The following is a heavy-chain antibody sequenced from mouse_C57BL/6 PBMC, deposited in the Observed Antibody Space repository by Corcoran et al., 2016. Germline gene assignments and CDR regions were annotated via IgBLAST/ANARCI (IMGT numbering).Heavy chain of an antibody. CDR1: GYTFTDYY. V-gene: IGHV1-26*01. Sequence: EVQLQQSGPELVKPGASVKISCKASGYTFTDYYMNWVKQSHGKSLEWIGDINPNNGGTSYNQKFKGKATLTVDKSSSTAYMELRSLTSEDSAVYYCARRGYYDYDRDYFDYWGQGTTLTVSS. CDR2: INPNNGGT. D-gene: IGHD2-4*01. J-gene: IGHJ2*01. CDR3: ARRGYYDYDRDYFDY.